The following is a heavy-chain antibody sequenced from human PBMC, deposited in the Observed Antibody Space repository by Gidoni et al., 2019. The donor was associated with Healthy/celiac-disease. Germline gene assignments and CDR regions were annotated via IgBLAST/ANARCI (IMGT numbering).Heavy chain of an antibody. CDR3: ARGRRSVVVARSVPYYMDV. CDR2: LNHRGST. D-gene: IGHD2-15*01. V-gene: IGHV4-34*01. CDR1: GGSFSGYY. Sequence: QAQLQQWGAGLLKPSETLSLTCAVYGGSFSGYYWSWIRTPPGKGLEWIGELNHRGSTNYNPSLKSLVTISVDTSKNQFSLNLSAVTASDTAVYYCARGRRSVVVARSVPYYMDVWGKGTTVTVSS. J-gene: IGHJ6*03.